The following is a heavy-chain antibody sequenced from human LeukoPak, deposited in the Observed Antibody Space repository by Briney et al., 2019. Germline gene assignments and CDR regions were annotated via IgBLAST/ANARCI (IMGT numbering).Heavy chain of an antibody. CDR2: ISWDGGST. Sequence: GGSLRLSCAASGFTFDDYAMHWVRQAPGKGLEWVSLISWDGGSTYYADSVKGRFTISRDNSKNSLYLQMNSLRAEDTALYYRAKDLGNGGYWGQGTLVTVSS. CDR3: AKDLGNGGY. J-gene: IGHJ4*02. D-gene: IGHD7-27*01. CDR1: GFTFDDYA. V-gene: IGHV3-43D*03.